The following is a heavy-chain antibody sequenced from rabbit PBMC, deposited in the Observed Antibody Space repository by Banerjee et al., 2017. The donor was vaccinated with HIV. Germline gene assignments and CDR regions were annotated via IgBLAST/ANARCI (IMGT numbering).Heavy chain of an antibody. V-gene: IGHV1S40*01. CDR3: ARDLAGVIGWNFGL. D-gene: IGHD4-1*01. J-gene: IGHJ4*01. Sequence: QSLEESGGDLVKPGASLTLTCTASGLDFSSSYWICWVRQAPGKGLEWIACIYTGSDGSTCYENWAKGRFTISKTSSTTVTLQMTSLTAADTATYFCARDLAGVIGWNFGLWGPGTLVTVS. CDR2: IYTGSDGST. CDR1: GLDFSSSYW.